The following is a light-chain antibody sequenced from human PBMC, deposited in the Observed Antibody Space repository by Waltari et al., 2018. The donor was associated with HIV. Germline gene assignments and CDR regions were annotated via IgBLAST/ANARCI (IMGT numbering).Light chain of an antibody. CDR1: SSNIGSNA. Sequence: QSVLTQPPSASGTPGQRVTISCSGSSSNIGSNAVNWFQHLSGTAPRLLIHSDNQRPSWVPDRVSGSKSGTSASLAITGLQSEDEAVYYCASWDDSLSALLFGGGTRLTVL. J-gene: IGLJ2*01. CDR3: ASWDDSLSALL. CDR2: SDN. V-gene: IGLV1-44*01.